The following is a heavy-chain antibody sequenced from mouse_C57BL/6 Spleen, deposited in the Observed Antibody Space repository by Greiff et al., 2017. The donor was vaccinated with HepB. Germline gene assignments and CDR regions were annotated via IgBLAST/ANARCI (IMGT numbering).Heavy chain of an antibody. CDR1: GFTFSSYG. Sequence: EVQRVESGGDLVKPGGSLKLSCAASGFTFSSYGMSWVRQTPDKRLEWVATISSGGSYTYYPDSVKGRFTISRDNAKNTLYLQMSSLKSEDTAMYYCAKHPIHYYGSSYWYFDVWGTGTTVTVSS. CDR2: ISSGGSYT. J-gene: IGHJ1*03. CDR3: AKHPIHYYGSSYWYFDV. D-gene: IGHD1-1*01. V-gene: IGHV5-6*01.